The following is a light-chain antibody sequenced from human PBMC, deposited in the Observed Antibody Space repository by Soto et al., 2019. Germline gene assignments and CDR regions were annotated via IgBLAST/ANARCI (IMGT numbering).Light chain of an antibody. Sequence: QSALTQPPSASGSPGQSVTISCTGTSSDVGAYKYVSWYQQYPGKAPKLMIYEVTQRPSGVTDRFSGSKSGNTASLTVSGLHDEDEADYYCTSYVGNDIWVFGGGTKLTVL. J-gene: IGLJ3*02. CDR2: EVT. CDR3: TSYVGNDIWV. CDR1: SSDVGAYKY. V-gene: IGLV2-8*01.